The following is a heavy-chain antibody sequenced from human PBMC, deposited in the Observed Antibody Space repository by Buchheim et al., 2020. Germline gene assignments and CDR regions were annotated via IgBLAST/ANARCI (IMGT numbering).Heavy chain of an antibody. Sequence: VQLVESGGGLVQPGGSLRLSCAASGFTFSSYAMHWVRQAPGKGLEWVAVISYDGSNKYYADSVKGRFTISRDNSKNTLYLQMNSLRAEDTAVYYCARDLTRDYYYYYGMDVWGQGTT. V-gene: IGHV3-30-3*01. CDR1: GFTFSSYA. CDR3: ARDLTRDYYYYYGMDV. CDR2: ISYDGSNK. J-gene: IGHJ6*02.